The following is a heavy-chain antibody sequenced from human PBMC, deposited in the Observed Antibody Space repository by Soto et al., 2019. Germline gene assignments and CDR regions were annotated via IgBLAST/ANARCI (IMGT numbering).Heavy chain of an antibody. CDR2: INHSGST. J-gene: IGHJ5*02. D-gene: IGHD3-3*01. Sequence: QVQLQQWGAGLLKPSETLSLTCAVYGGPFSGYYWSWIRQPPGKGLEWIGEINHSGSTNYNPSLKSRVTISVDTSKNQFSLKLSSVTAADTAVYYCARGRVWRSAIDPWGQGTLVTVSS. V-gene: IGHV4-34*01. CDR3: ARGRVWRSAIDP. CDR1: GGPFSGYY.